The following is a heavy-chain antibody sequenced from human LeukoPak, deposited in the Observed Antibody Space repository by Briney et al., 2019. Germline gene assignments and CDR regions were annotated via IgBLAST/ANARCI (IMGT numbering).Heavy chain of an antibody. D-gene: IGHD3-10*01. CDR1: GYTFTSYY. J-gene: IGHJ3*02. CDR3: ASRGGDENAFDI. CDR2: INPSGGST. Sequence: ASVKVSCKASGYTFTSYYMHWVRQAPGQGLEWMGIINPSGGSTSYAQKFQGRVTMTRDTSTSTVYMELSSLRSEDTAVYYCASRGGDENAFDIWGQGTMVTVSS. V-gene: IGHV1-46*01.